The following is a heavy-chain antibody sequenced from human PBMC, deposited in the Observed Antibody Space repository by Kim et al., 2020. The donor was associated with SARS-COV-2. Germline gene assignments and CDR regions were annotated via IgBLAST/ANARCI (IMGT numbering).Heavy chain of an antibody. Sequence: GGSLRLSCAASGFTVSSNYMSWVRQAPGKGLEWVSVIYSGGSTYYADSVKGRFTISRDNSKNKLYLQMNSLRAEDTAVYYCAGRSLRFLEWSFYGMDVWGQGTTVTVSS. CDR1: GFTVSSNY. J-gene: IGHJ6*02. D-gene: IGHD3-3*01. CDR2: IYSGGST. CDR3: AGRSLRFLEWSFYGMDV. V-gene: IGHV3-53*01.